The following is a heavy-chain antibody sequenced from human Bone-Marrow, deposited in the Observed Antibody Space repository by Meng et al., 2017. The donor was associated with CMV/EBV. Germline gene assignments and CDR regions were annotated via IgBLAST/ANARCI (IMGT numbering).Heavy chain of an antibody. V-gene: IGHV4-59*01. J-gene: IGHJ3*02. Sequence: GSLRLSCTVSGGSISSYYWSWIRQPPGKGLEWIGYIYYSGSTNYNPSLKSRVTISVDTSKNQFSLKLSSVTAADTAVYYCARDVGGATPDAFDIWGQGPMVTVSS. CDR2: IYYSGST. CDR1: GGSISSYY. D-gene: IGHD1-26*01. CDR3: ARDVGGATPDAFDI.